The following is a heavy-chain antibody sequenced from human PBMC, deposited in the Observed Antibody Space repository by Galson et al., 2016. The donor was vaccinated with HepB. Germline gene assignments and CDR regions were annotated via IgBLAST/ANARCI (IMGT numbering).Heavy chain of an antibody. Sequence: SLRLSCAASGFTLRMYDMHWVRQATGKGLEWASGITTAGDTYYPGSVKGRFTISRENGKNSLYLQMNSLRAGDTAVYYCARGRGIVGPTTRFDYWGQGTLVTVSS. CDR1: GFTLRMYD. D-gene: IGHD1-26*01. CDR3: ARGRGIVGPTTRFDY. CDR2: ITTAGDT. J-gene: IGHJ4*02. V-gene: IGHV3-13*04.